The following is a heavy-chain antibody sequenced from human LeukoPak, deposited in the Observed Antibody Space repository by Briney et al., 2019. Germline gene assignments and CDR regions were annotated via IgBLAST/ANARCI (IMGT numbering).Heavy chain of an antibody. CDR2: IYHSGTT. V-gene: IGHV4-38-2*02. CDR3: ARVQPYIDV. Sequence: SETLSLTCTVSGHSISSGYYWGWIRPPPGKGLEWIGSIYHSGTTYYNPSLKSRVTISVDTSKNQFSLKLSSVTAADTAVYYCARVQPYIDVWGKGTTVTVSS. CDR1: GHSISSGYY. J-gene: IGHJ6*03.